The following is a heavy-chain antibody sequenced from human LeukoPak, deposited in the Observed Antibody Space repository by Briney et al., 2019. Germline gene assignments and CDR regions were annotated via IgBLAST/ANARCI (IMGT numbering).Heavy chain of an antibody. CDR2: ISGSGGST. CDR3: AKGKWYYYDSSGYYYDY. D-gene: IGHD3-22*01. CDR1: GFTFSSYA. V-gene: IGHV3-23*01. J-gene: IGHJ4*02. Sequence: SGGSLRLSCAASGFTFSSYAMSWVRQAPGKGLEWVSAISGSGGSTYYADSVKGRFTISRDNSKNTLYLQMNSLRAEDTAVYYCAKGKWYYYDSSGYYYDYWGQGTLVTVSS.